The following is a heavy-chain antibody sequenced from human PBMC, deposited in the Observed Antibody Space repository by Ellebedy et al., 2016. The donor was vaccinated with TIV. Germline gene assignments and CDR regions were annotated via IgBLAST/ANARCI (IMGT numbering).Heavy chain of an antibody. Sequence: ASVKVSCKASGYTLTGYYMHWVRQAPGQGLEWMGWINPNSGGTNYAQKFQGRVTMTRDTSISTAYMELSRLRSDDTAVYYCARGPSPHIPDFDYWGQGTLVTVSS. V-gene: IGHV1-2*02. D-gene: IGHD2-21*01. CDR1: GYTLTGYY. J-gene: IGHJ4*02. CDR2: INPNSGGT. CDR3: ARGPSPHIPDFDY.